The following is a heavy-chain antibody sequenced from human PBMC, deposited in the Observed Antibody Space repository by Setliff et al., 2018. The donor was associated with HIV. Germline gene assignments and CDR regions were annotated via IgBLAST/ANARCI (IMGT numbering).Heavy chain of an antibody. J-gene: IGHJ3*02. CDR1: GGTFSSYA. D-gene: IGHD3-22*01. CDR3: ARGGSITMIVVVPWAFDI. Sequence: GASVKVSCKASGGTFSSYAISWVRQARGQGLEWMGGIIPIFGTANYAQKFQGRVTITADESTSTAYMELSSLRSEDTAVYYCARGGSITMIVVVPWAFDIWGQGTMVTVSS. V-gene: IGHV1-69*13. CDR2: IIPIFGTA.